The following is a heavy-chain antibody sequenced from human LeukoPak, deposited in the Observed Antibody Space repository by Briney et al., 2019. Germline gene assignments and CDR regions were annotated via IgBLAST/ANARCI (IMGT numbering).Heavy chain of an antibody. Sequence: GGSPRLSCRASGFAFRSYWMHWVRQAPGKGLEWVSRINLDGTIVRYTDSVEGRFTISRDNAKSTLFLHMNSLTADDTALYFCARDSELGYCSAWGQGTLVTVSS. J-gene: IGHJ1*01. D-gene: IGHD2-15*01. V-gene: IGHV3-74*01. CDR1: GFAFRSYW. CDR2: INLDGTIV. CDR3: ARDSELGYCSA.